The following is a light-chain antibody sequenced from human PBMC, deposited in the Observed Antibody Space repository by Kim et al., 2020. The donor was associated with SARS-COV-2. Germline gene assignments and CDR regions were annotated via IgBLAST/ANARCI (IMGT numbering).Light chain of an antibody. CDR3: QQYNNWPGT. CDR1: QSVGTD. CDR2: GAS. V-gene: IGKV3-15*01. J-gene: IGKJ1*01. Sequence: EIVMTQSPATLSMSPGERVTLSCRASQSVGTDLAWYQQKPDQAPRLLISGASTRATGIPARFSGSGSGTEFTLTISSLQSEDFALYYCQQYNNWPGTFGQGTKVDIK.